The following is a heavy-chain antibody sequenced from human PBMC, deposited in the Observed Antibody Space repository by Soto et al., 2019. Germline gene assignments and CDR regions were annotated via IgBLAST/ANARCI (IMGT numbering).Heavy chain of an antibody. CDR3: ARIDVDTAMEFDY. CDR2: IIPIFGTA. V-gene: IGHV1-69*13. CDR1: GGTFSSYA. J-gene: IGHJ4*02. Sequence: GASVKVSCKASGGTFSSYAISWVRRAPGQGLEWMGGIIPIFGTANYAQKFQGRVTITADESTSTAYMELSSLRSEDTAVYYCARIDVDTAMEFDYWGQGTLVTVSS. D-gene: IGHD5-18*01.